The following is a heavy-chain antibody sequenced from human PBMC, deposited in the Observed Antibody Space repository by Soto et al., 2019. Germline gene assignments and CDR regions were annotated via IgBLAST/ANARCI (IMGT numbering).Heavy chain of an antibody. D-gene: IGHD1-26*01. CDR2: INSDGSST. CDR1: GFTFSSYW. V-gene: IGHV3-74*01. CDR3: ARGDLAVGAIVYYFDY. Sequence: GGSLGLSCADSGFTFSSYWMHWVRQAPGKGLVWVSRINSDGSSTSYADSVKGRFTISRDNAKNTLYLQMNSLRAEDTAVYYCARGDLAVGAIVYYFDYWGQGTLVTVSS. J-gene: IGHJ4*02.